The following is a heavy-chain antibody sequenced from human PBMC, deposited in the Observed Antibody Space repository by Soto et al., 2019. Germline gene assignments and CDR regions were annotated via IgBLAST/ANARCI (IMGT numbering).Heavy chain of an antibody. V-gene: IGHV3-73*01. Sequence: PGGSLRLSCAASGFTFSGSAMHWVRQASGKGLEWVGRIEANNYATTYAASVKGRFTISRDNVKNSLYLQMNNLRAEDTAVYYCARVVHPGNDDQIFALWGQGTQVTVSS. D-gene: IGHD1-1*01. J-gene: IGHJ4*02. CDR2: IEANNYAT. CDR1: GFTFSGSA. CDR3: ARVVHPGNDDQIFAL.